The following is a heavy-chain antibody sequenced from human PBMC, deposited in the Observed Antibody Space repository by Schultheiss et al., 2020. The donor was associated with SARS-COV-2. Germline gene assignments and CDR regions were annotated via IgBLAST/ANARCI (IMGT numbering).Heavy chain of an antibody. V-gene: IGHV1-69*13. J-gene: IGHJ4*02. Sequence: SVKVSCKASGYTFTGYYMHWVRQAPGQGLEWMGGISPMLGTANYAQRFQGRVTITADESTSTADMDLNTLRSEDTAVYYCAREPYGSGTYYFDYWGQGTLVTVSS. CDR1: GYTFTGYY. CDR3: AREPYGSGTYYFDY. CDR2: ISPMLGTA. D-gene: IGHD3-10*01.